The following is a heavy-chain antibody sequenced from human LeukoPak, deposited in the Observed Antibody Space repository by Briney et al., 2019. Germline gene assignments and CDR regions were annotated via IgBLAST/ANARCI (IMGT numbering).Heavy chain of an antibody. CDR1: GFTFSSYA. Sequence: PGGSLRLSCAASGFTFSSYAMSWVRQAPGKGLEWVSAISGSGGSTYYADSVKGRFTISRDNSKNTLYLQMNSLRAEDTAVYCCAKYSSSWYYYYYMDVWGKGTTVTVSS. V-gene: IGHV3-23*01. CDR3: AKYSSSWYYYYYMDV. D-gene: IGHD6-13*01. J-gene: IGHJ6*03. CDR2: ISGSGGST.